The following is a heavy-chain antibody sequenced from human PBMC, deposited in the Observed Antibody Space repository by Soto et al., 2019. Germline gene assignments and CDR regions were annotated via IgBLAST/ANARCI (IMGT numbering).Heavy chain of an antibody. CDR3: ARDVGMASRPYLDY. CDR2: INPSGGST. V-gene: IGHV1-46*01. Sequence: ASVKVSCKASGYTFTTYYMYWVRQAPGQGLEWMGIINPSGGSTSFAQKFEGRVTMTRDTSTSTVYMELISLTSEDTAVYYCARDVGMASRPYLDYWGQGTLVTVSS. CDR1: GYTFTTYY. J-gene: IGHJ4*02. D-gene: IGHD6-6*01.